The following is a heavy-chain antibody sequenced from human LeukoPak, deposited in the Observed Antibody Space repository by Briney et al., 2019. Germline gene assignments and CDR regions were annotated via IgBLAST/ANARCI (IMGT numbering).Heavy chain of an antibody. D-gene: IGHD3-22*01. CDR1: GFTFSSYG. J-gene: IGHJ6*02. Sequence: GGSLRLSCAASGFTFSSYGMHWVRQAPGKGLEWVAVISYDGSNKYYADSVKGRFTISRDNSKNTLYLQMNSLRAEDTAVYYCARGDFDIFYGMDVWGQGTTVTVSS. CDR3: ARGDFDIFYGMDV. V-gene: IGHV3-30*03. CDR2: ISYDGSNK.